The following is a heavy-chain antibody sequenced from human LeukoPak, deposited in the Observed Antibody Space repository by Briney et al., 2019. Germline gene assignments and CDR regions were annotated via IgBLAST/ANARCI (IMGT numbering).Heavy chain of an antibody. CDR3: ARRRYCSGGSCYYFDY. Sequence: ASETLSLTCTVSGGSISSSSYYWGWIRQPPGKGLEWIGSIYYSGSTYYNPSLKSRVTISVDTSKNQFSLKLSSVTAADTAVYYCARRRYCSGGSCYYFDYWGQGILVTVSS. V-gene: IGHV4-39*01. CDR2: IYYSGST. CDR1: GGSISSSSYY. D-gene: IGHD2-15*01. J-gene: IGHJ4*02.